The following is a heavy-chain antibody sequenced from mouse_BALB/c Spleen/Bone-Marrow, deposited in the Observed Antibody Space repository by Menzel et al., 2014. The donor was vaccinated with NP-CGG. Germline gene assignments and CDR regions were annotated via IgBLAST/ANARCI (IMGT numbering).Heavy chain of an antibody. CDR3: TTLARNYFDY. V-gene: IGHV1-5*01. CDR1: GYTFTSYW. CDR2: IYPGNSDT. Sequence: EVKLMESGTVLARPGASVKMSCEASGYTFTSYWMHWVKQRPGQGLEWIGTIYPGNSDTTYNQKFKGKAKLTAVTSASMAYMELSSLTNEDSAVYYCTTLARNYFDYWGQGTTLTVSS. J-gene: IGHJ2*01. D-gene: IGHD3-1*01.